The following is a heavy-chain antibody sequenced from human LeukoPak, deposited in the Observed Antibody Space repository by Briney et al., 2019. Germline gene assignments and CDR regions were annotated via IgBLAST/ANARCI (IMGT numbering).Heavy chain of an antibody. J-gene: IGHJ6*02. D-gene: IGHD3-9*01. CDR1: GGTFSSYA. CDR2: IIPIFGTA. Sequence: ASVKVSCKASGGTFSSYAISWERQAPGQWLEWMGGIIPIFGTANYAQKFQGRVTITADESTSTAYMELSSLRSEDTAVYYCAREDYDILTGYYAYYYYGMDVWGQGTTVTVSS. CDR3: AREDYDILTGYYAYYYYGMDV. V-gene: IGHV1-69*13.